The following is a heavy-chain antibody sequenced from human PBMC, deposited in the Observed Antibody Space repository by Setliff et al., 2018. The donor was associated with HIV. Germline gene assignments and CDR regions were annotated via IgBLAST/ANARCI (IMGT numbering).Heavy chain of an antibody. D-gene: IGHD6-19*01. V-gene: IGHV1-3*01. Sequence: ASVQVSHKASGYTFTTYTMHWVHQAPGQRLEWMGWIHAGNDNTKFSQKFQGRVNITSDTSASTVYMELSSLRADDPDVYYCARDRPIAVAAIDRTFDIWGQGTMVTVSS. CDR1: GYTFTTYT. J-gene: IGHJ3*02. CDR3: ARDRPIAVAAIDRTFDI. CDR2: IHAGNDNT.